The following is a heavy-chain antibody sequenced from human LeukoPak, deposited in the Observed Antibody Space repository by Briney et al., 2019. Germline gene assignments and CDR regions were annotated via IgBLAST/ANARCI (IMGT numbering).Heavy chain of an antibody. CDR1: GGSFSGYY. CDR3: AKDPLFGYGKFGDAFDI. D-gene: IGHD5-12*01. Sequence: SETLSLTCAVYGGSFSGYYWSWIRQPPGKGLEWIGEINHSGSTNYNPSLKSRVTISVDTSKNQFSLKLSSVTAADTAVYYCAKDPLFGYGKFGDAFDIWGQGTMVTVSS. J-gene: IGHJ3*02. CDR2: INHSGST. V-gene: IGHV4-34*01.